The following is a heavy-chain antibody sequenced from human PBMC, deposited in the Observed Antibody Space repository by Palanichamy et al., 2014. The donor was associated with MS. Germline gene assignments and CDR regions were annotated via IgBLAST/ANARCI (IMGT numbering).Heavy chain of an antibody. D-gene: IGHD3-22*01. CDR3: ARDYYYDSSGYFDY. V-gene: IGHV1-46*01. CDR2: INPSGGRT. Sequence: QVQLVQSGAEVKKPGASVNVSCKASGYTFSSYYMHWVRQAPGQGLEWMGIINPSGGRTSYAQRFQGRVTMSRDTSTSTVYMELRSLRPDDTAVYYCARDYYYDSSGYFDYWGQGTLVTVSS. CDR1: GYTFSSYY. J-gene: IGHJ4*02.